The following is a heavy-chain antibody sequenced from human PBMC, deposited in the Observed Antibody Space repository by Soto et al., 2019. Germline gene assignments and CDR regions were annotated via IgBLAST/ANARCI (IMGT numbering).Heavy chain of an antibody. Sequence: SEALSLTCTVSGGSVSANSYYWNWIRLPPGKGLQWVGHIYHTVIIQYSPSFKSRALISLDKPKNKPYLRLSYVTVADTAVYYCVRRPRYNFATRGTDPGRGPGGQDALVTVAP. CDR2: IYHTVII. J-gene: IGHJ1*01. V-gene: IGHV4-61*01. D-gene: IGHD3-3*01. CDR1: GGSVSANSYY. CDR3: VRRPRYNFATRGTDPGRGP.